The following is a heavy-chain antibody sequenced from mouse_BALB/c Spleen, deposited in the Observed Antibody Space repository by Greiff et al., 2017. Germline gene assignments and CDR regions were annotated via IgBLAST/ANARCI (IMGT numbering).Heavy chain of an antibody. CDR1: GFNLRNTN. CDR2: IEPANGKT. CDR3: DRSVWVEASLWYVDV. D-gene: IGHD3-2*02. Sequence: VPLQQSGAELVKPGASLKLSCTASGFNLRNTNMHWVKQRPEQGLEWIGKIEPANGKTKYDQTFQGMNTITADTSSNTLYLQCSSLTSVDTAVSSSDRSVWVEASLWYVDVWGAGTTVTVSS. V-gene: IGHV14-3*02. J-gene: IGHJ1*01.